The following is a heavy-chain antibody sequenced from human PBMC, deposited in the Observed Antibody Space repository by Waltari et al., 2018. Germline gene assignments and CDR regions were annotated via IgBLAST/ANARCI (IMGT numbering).Heavy chain of an antibody. CDR2: IRHYSSDI. Sequence: EVQLVESGGGLVQPGGYLRLSCEASGFTFNKYSMIGVRQAPGKGLEWLSFIRHYSSDIYYADSVEGRFSSSRDNAQNSLFLHMNSLRVEDTAVYYCARDWFGETFWGQGTLVTVSS. D-gene: IGHD3-10*01. V-gene: IGHV3-48*04. CDR1: GFTFNKYS. J-gene: IGHJ4*02. CDR3: ARDWFGETF.